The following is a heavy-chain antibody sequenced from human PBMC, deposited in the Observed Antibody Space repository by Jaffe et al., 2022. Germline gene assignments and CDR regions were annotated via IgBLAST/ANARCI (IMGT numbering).Heavy chain of an antibody. Sequence: QVQLQESGPGLVKPSQTLSLTCTVSGGSMSSHSSYWSWIRQPAGKGLEWIGRVYTTGSTDYNPSLKRRVTISVDTSKNQFSLKLSSVTAADTAVYYCARVVFGYSNSWYFDSWGQGTLVTVSS. J-gene: IGHJ4*02. CDR2: VYTTGST. CDR1: GGSMSSHSSY. D-gene: IGHD6-13*01. V-gene: IGHV4-61*02. CDR3: ARVVFGYSNSWYFDS.